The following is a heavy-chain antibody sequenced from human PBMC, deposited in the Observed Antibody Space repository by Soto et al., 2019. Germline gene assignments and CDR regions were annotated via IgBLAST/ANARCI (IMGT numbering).Heavy chain of an antibody. CDR1: GGSISSGNYY. CDR2: ISYSGST. CDR3: ATMGTPATGLYYFDY. Sequence: QVQLQESGPGLVKPSQTLSLTCTVSGGSISSGNYYWSWIRQPPGKGLEWIGFISYSGSTYYSASLKSRFTISVDTSKNQFSLNLSFATAADTAVYYCATMGTPATGLYYFDYWGQGTLVTVSS. J-gene: IGHJ4*02. V-gene: IGHV4-30-4*01. D-gene: IGHD1-7*01.